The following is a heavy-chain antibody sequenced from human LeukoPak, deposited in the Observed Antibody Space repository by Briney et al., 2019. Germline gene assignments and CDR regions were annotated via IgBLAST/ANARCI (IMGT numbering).Heavy chain of an antibody. J-gene: IGHJ6*02. CDR1: GYSFTSYW. CDR2: IYPGDSDT. CDR3: ARIEMAGDYYYGMDV. V-gene: IGHV5-51*01. Sequence: LGESLKISCKGSGYSFTSYWIGWVRQMPGKGLEWMGIIYPGDSDTRYSPSFQGQVTISADKSISTAYLQWSSLKASDTAMYYCARIEMAGDYYYGMDVWGQGTTVTVSS. D-gene: IGHD5-24*01.